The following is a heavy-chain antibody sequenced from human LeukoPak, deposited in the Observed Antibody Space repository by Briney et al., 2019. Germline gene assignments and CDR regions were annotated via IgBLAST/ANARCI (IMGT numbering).Heavy chain of an antibody. Sequence: PGGSLRLSCAASGFTFNSDAMTWVRQAPGEGLEWVSTITGSDDRTYYADSVRGRFTISRDFSKNTVHLQLNSLRAEDTAMYYYAKGPQLGSGYHPDYWGQGTLVTVSS. J-gene: IGHJ4*02. CDR1: GFTFNSDA. CDR2: ITGSDDRT. CDR3: AKGPQLGSGYHPDY. D-gene: IGHD3-22*01. V-gene: IGHV3-23*01.